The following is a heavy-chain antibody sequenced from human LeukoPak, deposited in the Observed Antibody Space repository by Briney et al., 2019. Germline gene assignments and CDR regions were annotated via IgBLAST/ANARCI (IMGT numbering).Heavy chain of an antibody. CDR3: ARHFYYDSRTYYKDYYYYYMDV. CDR2: VYPGASDT. Sequence: GESLKISCKGSGYTFSRYWIGWVRQMPGKGLEWMGIVYPGASDTIYSPSFQGQVTISADRFIDTAYLQWSSLKASHTAMYYCARHFYYDSRTYYKDYYYYYMDVWGEGTSVTVTS. CDR1: GYTFSRYW. V-gene: IGHV5-51*01. D-gene: IGHD3-10*01. J-gene: IGHJ6*03.